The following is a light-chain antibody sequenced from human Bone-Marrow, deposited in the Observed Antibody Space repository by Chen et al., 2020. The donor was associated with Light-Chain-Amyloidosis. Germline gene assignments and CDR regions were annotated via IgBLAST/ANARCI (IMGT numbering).Light chain of an antibody. CDR1: SSNIGAGND. CDR3: QTYANATHV. J-gene: IGLJ1*01. V-gene: IGLV1-40*01. CDR2: GNT. Sequence: QSVLTHPPSVSGAPGQKVTILCTGGSSNIGAGNDVHCYQQLPGTTPKILIYGNTNLLSGVPSRFSGAKSGTSASLVISGLQPDDEADYHCQTYANATHVFGTGTKVIVL.